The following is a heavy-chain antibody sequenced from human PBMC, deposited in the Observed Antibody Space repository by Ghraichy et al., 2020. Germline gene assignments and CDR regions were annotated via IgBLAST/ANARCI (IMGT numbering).Heavy chain of an antibody. D-gene: IGHD5-24*01. CDR2: MNPKKGKT. CDR3: ARAECENSDCNRYKNADV. Sequence: ASVKVSCKASGYTFTNYDITWVRQATGQGLEWMGWMNPKKGKTGLAQKFQGRVTFTWDTSIGTAYMELRGLRSDDTAVYYCARAECENSDCNRYKNADVWGQGTTVTVSS. V-gene: IGHV1-8*01. CDR1: GYTFTNYD. J-gene: IGHJ6*02.